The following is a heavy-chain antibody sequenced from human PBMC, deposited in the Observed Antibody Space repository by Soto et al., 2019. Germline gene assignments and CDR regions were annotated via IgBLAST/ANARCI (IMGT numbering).Heavy chain of an antibody. CDR1: GDSVSSNSAA. D-gene: IGHD2-8*01. CDR2: TYYRSKWYN. CDR3: ARGAPNPLSMDYYYYGMDV. Sequence: SQTLSLTCAISGDSVSSNSAAWNWIRQSPSRGLEWLGRTYYRSKWYNDYAVSVKSRITINPDTSKNQFSLQLNSVTPEDTAVYYCARGAPNPLSMDYYYYGMDVWGQGTTVTVSS. V-gene: IGHV6-1*01. J-gene: IGHJ6*02.